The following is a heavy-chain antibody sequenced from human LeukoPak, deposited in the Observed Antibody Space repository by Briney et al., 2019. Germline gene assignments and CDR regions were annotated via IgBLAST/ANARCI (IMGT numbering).Heavy chain of an antibody. D-gene: IGHD2-2*01. CDR1: GYTFTSYG. CDR2: ISAYNGNT. CDR3: ARAFSSTSRGWFDP. Sequence: ASVKVSCKASGYTFTSYGISWVRQAPGQGLEWMGWISAYNGNTNYAQKLQGRVTMTTDTSTSTAYMELRSLRSDDTAVYYCARAFSSTSRGWFDPWGQGTPVTVSS. V-gene: IGHV1-18*01. J-gene: IGHJ5*02.